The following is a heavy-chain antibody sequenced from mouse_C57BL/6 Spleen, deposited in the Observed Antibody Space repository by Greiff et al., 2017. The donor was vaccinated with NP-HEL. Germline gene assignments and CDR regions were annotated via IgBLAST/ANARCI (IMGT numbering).Heavy chain of an antibody. Sequence: EVKLMESGEGLVKPGGSLKLSCAASGFTFSSYAMSWVRQTPEKRLEWVAYISSGGDYIYYADTVKGRFTISRDNATNTLYLQMSSLKSEDTAMYYCTREDYYGSSPGAWFAYWGQGTLVTVSA. V-gene: IGHV5-9-1*02. CDR1: GFTFSSYA. J-gene: IGHJ3*01. CDR3: TREDYYGSSPGAWFAY. CDR2: ISSGGDYI. D-gene: IGHD1-1*01.